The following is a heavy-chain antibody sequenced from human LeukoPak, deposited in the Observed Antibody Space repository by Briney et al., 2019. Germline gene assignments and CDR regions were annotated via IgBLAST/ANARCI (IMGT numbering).Heavy chain of an antibody. CDR1: GFTFSSYS. V-gene: IGHV3-21*01. D-gene: IGHD3-22*01. CDR2: IISSISYI. CDR3: ARDSRLDGYYDSSGYFNYYYYMDV. J-gene: IGHJ6*03. Sequence: VGSLRLSCAASGFTFSSYSMNWVRQAPGKGLEWVSSIISSISYIYYADSVKGPFTISRDNAKNSLYLQMNSLRDEDTAVYYCARDSRLDGYYDSSGYFNYYYYMDVWGKGTTVTVSS.